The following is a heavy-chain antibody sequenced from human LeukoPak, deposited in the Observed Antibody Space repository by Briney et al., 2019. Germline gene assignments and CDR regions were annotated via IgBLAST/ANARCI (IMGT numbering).Heavy chain of an antibody. CDR1: GGSISSGSYY. Sequence: SETLSLTCTVSGGSISSGSYYWSWIRQPAGKGLEWIGRIYTSGSTNYNPSLKSRVTISVDTSKNQFSLKLSSVTAADTAVYYCARDSVGGYCSSTSCHRTMDVWGKGTTVTVSS. J-gene: IGHJ6*04. CDR2: IYTSGST. V-gene: IGHV4-61*02. D-gene: IGHD2-2*01. CDR3: ARDSVGGYCSSTSCHRTMDV.